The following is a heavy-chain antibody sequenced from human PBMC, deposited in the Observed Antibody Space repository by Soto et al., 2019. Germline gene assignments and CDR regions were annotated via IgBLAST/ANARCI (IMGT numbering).Heavy chain of an antibody. J-gene: IGHJ4*02. D-gene: IGHD3-10*01. V-gene: IGHV3-64D*06. CDR3: VKARPPYYYGSGSYYKDYFDY. Sequence: PGGSLRLSCSASGFTFSSYAMHWVRQAPRKGLECVSAISSNGGSTYYVDSVKGRFSISRDNSKNTLFLQMSSLRAEGTAVYYCVKARPPYYYGSGSYYKDYFDYWGQGTLVTVSS. CDR2: ISSNGGST. CDR1: GFTFSSYA.